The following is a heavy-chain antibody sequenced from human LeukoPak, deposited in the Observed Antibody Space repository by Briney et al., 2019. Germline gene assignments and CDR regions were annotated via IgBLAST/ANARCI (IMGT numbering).Heavy chain of an antibody. CDR3: AREATVLTDY. V-gene: IGHV3-21*01. CDR1: GFTFSSYS. J-gene: IGHJ4*02. CDR2: ISSSSSYI. Sequence: GGSLRLSCAASGFTFSSYSMSWVRQAPGEGLEWVSSISSSSSYIYYADSVKGRFTISRDNAKNSLYLQMNSLRVEDTAVYYCAREATVLTDYWGQGTLGTVSS. D-gene: IGHD1-14*01.